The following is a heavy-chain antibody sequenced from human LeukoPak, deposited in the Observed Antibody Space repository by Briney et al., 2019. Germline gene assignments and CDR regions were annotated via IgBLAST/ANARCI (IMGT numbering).Heavy chain of an antibody. D-gene: IGHD3-9*01. V-gene: IGHV1-3*01. CDR3: ARGLVVYDILTGPGY. Sequence: ASVKVSCKASGYTFTSYAMHWVRRAPGQRLEWMGWINAGNGNTKYSQKFQGRVTITRDTSASTAYMELSSLRSEDTAVYYCARGLVVYDILTGPGYWGQGTLVTVSS. CDR2: INAGNGNT. CDR1: GYTFTSYA. J-gene: IGHJ4*02.